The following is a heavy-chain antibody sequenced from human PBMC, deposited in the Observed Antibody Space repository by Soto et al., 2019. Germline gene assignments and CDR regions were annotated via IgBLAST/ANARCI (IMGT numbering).Heavy chain of an antibody. CDR2: IYYSGST. D-gene: IGHD6-6*01. CDR3: ARQGRAARLGAFDI. CDR1: GGSISSYY. Sequence: PSETLSLTCTVSGGSISSYYWSWIRQPPGKGLEWIGYIYYSGSTNYNPSLKSRVTISVDTSKNQFSLKLSSVTAADTAVYYCARQGRAARLGAFDIWGQGTMVTVSS. J-gene: IGHJ3*02. V-gene: IGHV4-59*08.